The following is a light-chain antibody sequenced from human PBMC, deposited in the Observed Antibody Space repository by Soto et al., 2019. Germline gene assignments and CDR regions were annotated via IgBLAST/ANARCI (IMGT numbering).Light chain of an antibody. J-gene: IGKJ4*01. V-gene: IGKV1-39*01. CDR1: QSISSY. Sequence: DIQMTQSPSSLSASVGDRVTITCRASQSISSYLNWHQQKPGKAPKLLIYAASSLQSGVPSRFSGSGSGTDFTLTISSLQPEDFATYYCQQSYSTVTFGGGTKVEIK. CDR3: QQSYSTVT. CDR2: AAS.